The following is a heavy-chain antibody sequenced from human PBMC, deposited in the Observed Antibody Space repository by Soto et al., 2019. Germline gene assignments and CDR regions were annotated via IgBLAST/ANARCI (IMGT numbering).Heavy chain of an antibody. D-gene: IGHD3-22*01. CDR2: IYYSGST. CDR1: GGSISSSSYY. CDR3: VRPATHGRYYDSSGYLGWFDP. Sequence: SETLSLTCTVSGGSISSSSYYWGWIRQPPGKGLEWIGSIYYSGSTYYNPSLKSRVTISVGTSKNQFSLKLSSVTAADTAVYYCVRPATHGRYYDSSGYLGWFDPWGQGTLVVVSS. V-gene: IGHV4-39*01. J-gene: IGHJ5*02.